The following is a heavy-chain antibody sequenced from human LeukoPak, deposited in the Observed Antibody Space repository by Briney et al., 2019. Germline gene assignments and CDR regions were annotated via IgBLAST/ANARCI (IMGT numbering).Heavy chain of an antibody. D-gene: IGHD5-18*01. CDR3: ARVRRIQLWSNYFDY. V-gene: IGHV4-38-2*02. Sequence: SETLSLTCTVSGYSISSFYYWAWIRPPPGRGLEWIANIYHTGSTSYNPSLKSRVTISVDTSNNQFSLNLTSVTAADTAMYYCARVRRIQLWSNYFDYWGQGTLVTVSS. CDR2: IYHTGST. J-gene: IGHJ4*02. CDR1: GYSISSFYY.